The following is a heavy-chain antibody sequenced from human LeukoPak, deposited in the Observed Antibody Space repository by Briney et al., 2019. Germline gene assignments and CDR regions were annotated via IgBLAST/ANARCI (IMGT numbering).Heavy chain of an antibody. D-gene: IGHD3-3*01. CDR1: GYSFTSYW. J-gene: IGHJ4*02. CDR3: ARHRTYYDFWSGYLIDY. CDR2: IYPGDSDT. Sequence: GESLKISRKGSGYSFTSYWIGWVRQMPGKGLEWMGIIYPGDSDTRYSPSFQGQVTISADKSISTAYLQWSSLKASDTAMYYCARHRTYYDFWSGYLIDYWGQGTLVTVSS. V-gene: IGHV5-51*01.